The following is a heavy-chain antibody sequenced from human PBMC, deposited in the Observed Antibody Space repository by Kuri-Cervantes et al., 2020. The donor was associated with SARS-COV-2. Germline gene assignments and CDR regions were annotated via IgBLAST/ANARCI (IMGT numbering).Heavy chain of an antibody. J-gene: IGHJ4*02. CDR2: IYHSGST. V-gene: IGHV4-38-2*02. D-gene: IGHD5-24*01. Sequence: ESLKISCTVSGYSISSGYYWGWIRQPPGKGLEWIGSIYHSGSTYYNPSLKSRVTISVDTSKNQFSLKLSSVTAADTAVYYCARVDGYTLGFDYWGQGTLVTVSS. CDR3: ARVDGYTLGFDY. CDR1: GYSISSGYY.